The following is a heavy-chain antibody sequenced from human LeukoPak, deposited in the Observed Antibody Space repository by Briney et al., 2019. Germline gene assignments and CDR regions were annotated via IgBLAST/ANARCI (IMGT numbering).Heavy chain of an antibody. V-gene: IGHV3-23*01. D-gene: IGHD2-15*01. CDR1: GFTFSNYA. CDR2: VTGSGGDT. CDR3: ARGTLEHCSGASCYPLDS. J-gene: IGHJ5*01. Sequence: GGSLRLSCAASGFTFSNYAMSWVRQTPGKGLEGVSVVTGSGGDTYYTGSVNGRFTISRDNSKNTLSLQTNSLRAQDTAVYYCARGTLEHCSGASCYPLDSWGQGTLVTVSS.